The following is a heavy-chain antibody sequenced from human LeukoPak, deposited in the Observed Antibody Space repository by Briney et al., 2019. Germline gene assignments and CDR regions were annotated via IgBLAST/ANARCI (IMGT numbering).Heavy chain of an antibody. CDR1: GGSISSYY. CDR3: ARSRVYIGRSSGYSPGPYWYFDL. Sequence: PSETLSLTCTVSGGSISSYYWSWIRQPPGKGLEWIGYIYYSGSTNYNPSLKSRVTISVDRSKNQFSLKLSSVTAADTAVYYCARSRVYIGRSSGYSPGPYWYFDLWGRGTLVTVSS. CDR2: IYYSGST. V-gene: IGHV4-59*12. D-gene: IGHD3-22*01. J-gene: IGHJ2*01.